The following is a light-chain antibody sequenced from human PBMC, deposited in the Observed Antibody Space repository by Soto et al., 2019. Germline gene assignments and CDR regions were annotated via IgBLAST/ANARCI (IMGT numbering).Light chain of an antibody. CDR1: SSNIGAGYD. CDR2: DNS. Sequence: QSVLTQPPSVSGAPGQRVTISCTGSSSNIGAGYDVNWYQQLPGTAPKLLIYDNSNRPSGVPDRFSGSKSGTAASLAITGLQAEDEADYYCQSYDSSLSAYVVFGGGTKLTVL. CDR3: QSYDSSLSAYVV. V-gene: IGLV1-40*01. J-gene: IGLJ2*01.